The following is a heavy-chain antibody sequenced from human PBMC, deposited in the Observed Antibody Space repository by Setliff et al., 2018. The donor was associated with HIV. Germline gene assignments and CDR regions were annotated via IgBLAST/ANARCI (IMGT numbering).Heavy chain of an antibody. CDR3: ARWPRDPLIVGHHYFDY. V-gene: IGHV1-46*01. CDR2: INPSGGST. Sequence: GASVKVSCKASGYTFTSYYMHWVRQAPGQGLEWMGIINPSGGSTSYAQKFQGRVTMTRDTSTSTVYMELSSLRSEDTAVYYCARWPRDPLIVGHHYFDYWGQGILVTVSS. J-gene: IGHJ4*02. CDR1: GYTFTSYY. D-gene: IGHD3-22*01.